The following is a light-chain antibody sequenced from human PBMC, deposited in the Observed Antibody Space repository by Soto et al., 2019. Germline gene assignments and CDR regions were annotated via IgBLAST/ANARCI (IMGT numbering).Light chain of an antibody. CDR2: GAS. Sequence: EIVLTQSPGTLSLSPGERATLSCRASQSVSSSYLAWYQQKPGQAPRLLIYGASSRATGIPDRFSGSGSGTDFTLTISRLEPEDVAVYYCQHSPYTFGQGTKLEIK. V-gene: IGKV3-20*01. J-gene: IGKJ2*01. CDR3: QHSPYT. CDR1: QSVSSSY.